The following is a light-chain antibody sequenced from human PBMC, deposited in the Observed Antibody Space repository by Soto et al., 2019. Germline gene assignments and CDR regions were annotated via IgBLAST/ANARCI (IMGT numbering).Light chain of an antibody. CDR3: QQREHWPPIT. CDR2: DTS. CDR1: QSVSNNY. V-gene: IGKV3-11*01. J-gene: IGKJ5*01. Sequence: EIVLTQSPGTLSLSPGERATLSCRASQSVSNNYLAWYQQKPGQAPRLLIYDTSNRATGIPARFSGSGSGTDFTLTISSLEPEDFAVYYCQQREHWPPITFGQGKRLEIK.